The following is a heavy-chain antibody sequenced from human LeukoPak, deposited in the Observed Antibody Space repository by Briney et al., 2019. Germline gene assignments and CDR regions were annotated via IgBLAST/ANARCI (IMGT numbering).Heavy chain of an antibody. CDR2: ISIPTFT. J-gene: IGHJ4*02. D-gene: IGHD6-19*01. CDR3: VKERDRGVDVADDFDL. Sequence: GESLKISCAASGFTFRDYSMAWVRQVPGGGLEWVSAISIPTFTLYADPVKGRFIISRDNSKNTLYLQMDSLRAEDTAVYYCVKERDRGVDVADDFDLWGQGTLVTVSS. CDR1: GFTFRDYS. V-gene: IGHV3-23*01.